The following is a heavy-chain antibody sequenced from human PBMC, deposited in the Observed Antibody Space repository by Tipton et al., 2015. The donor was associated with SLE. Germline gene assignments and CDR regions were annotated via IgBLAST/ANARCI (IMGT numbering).Heavy chain of an antibody. Sequence: RDNSKNTLYLQMNSLRAEDTAVYYCAKVRGIAVAASDYWGQGTLVTVSS. J-gene: IGHJ4*02. D-gene: IGHD6-19*01. V-gene: IGHV3-23*01. CDR3: AKVRGIAVAASDY.